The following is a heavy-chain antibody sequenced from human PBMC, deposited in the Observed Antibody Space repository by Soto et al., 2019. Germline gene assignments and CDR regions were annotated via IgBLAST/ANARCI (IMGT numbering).Heavy chain of an antibody. CDR1: GDSINNTYW. CDR2: IYHTGGR. V-gene: IGHV4-4*02. Sequence: ASETLSLTCFVSGDSINNTYWWSWVRQAPEKGLEWIGEIYHTGGRSYMPSLRGRITLSVDTSKNQFSLKLTSVTAADTAVYYCATLRVGYCSSNACYSWFDPWGQGTLVTVSS. CDR3: ATLRVGYCSSNACYSWFDP. D-gene: IGHD2-2*01. J-gene: IGHJ5*02.